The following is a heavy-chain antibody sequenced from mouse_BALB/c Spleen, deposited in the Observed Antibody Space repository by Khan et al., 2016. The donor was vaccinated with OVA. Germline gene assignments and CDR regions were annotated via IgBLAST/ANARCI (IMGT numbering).Heavy chain of an antibody. CDR1: GFTFSDCY. V-gene: IGHV5-4*02. CDR3: ARGGYGSFAF. CDR2: ISDGGNYT. Sequence: EVELVESGGGLVKPGGSLKLSCAASGFTFSDCYMYWVRQTPEKRLEWVATISDGGNYTSYPDSVKGRFTISRDNAKNNLYLQMSSLKSEDTAMYYCARGGYGSFAFWGQGTLVTVSA. J-gene: IGHJ3*01. D-gene: IGHD2-14*01.